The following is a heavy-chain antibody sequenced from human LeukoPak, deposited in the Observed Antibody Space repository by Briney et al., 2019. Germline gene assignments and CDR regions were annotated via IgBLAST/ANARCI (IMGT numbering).Heavy chain of an antibody. CDR3: ARPGSGVGAFDI. CDR1: GFPFSSYS. Sequence: GGSLRLSCAASGFIASGFPFSSYSMSWVRQAPGKGLEWVSSISSSSSYIYYADSVKGRFTISRDNAKNSLYLQMNSLRAEDTAVYYCARPGSGVGAFDIWGQGTMVTVSS. D-gene: IGHD3-10*01. CDR2: ISSSSSYI. V-gene: IGHV3-21*01. J-gene: IGHJ3*02.